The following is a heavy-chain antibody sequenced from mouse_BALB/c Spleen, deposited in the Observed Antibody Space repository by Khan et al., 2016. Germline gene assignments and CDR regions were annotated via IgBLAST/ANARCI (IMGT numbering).Heavy chain of an antibody. CDR3: AKNAEAMDY. J-gene: IGHJ4*01. CDR1: GYAFSRYW. CDR2: IYSGDGDT. Sequence: VQLQEFGAELVRPGSLVKISCKASGYAFSRYWMNWVKPRPGQGLGWIGKIYSGDGDTNYNGKFKGKATLPADKSSSTAYMQLSSLTSEDSADYFCAKNAEAMDYWGQGTSVTVSS. V-gene: IGHV1-80*01.